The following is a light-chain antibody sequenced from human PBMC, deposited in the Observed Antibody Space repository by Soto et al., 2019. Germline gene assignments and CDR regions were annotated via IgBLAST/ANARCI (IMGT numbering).Light chain of an antibody. CDR1: QSVSSSF. CDR2: GAS. J-gene: IGKJ5*01. CDR3: XQCGGSPIT. Sequence: EIVLTQSPGTLSLSPGERATLSCRASQSVSSSFLAWYQQKPGQAPRLLLYGASSRATGIPFRFIGSGSGTXXXXXXXXLEPXDFAXXXXXQCGGSPITFGQGTRLEI. V-gene: IGKV3-20*01.